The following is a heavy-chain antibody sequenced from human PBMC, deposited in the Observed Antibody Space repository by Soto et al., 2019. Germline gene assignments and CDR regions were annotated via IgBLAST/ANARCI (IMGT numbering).Heavy chain of an antibody. J-gene: IGHJ6*02. CDR3: ARSGSYYIDYGMDV. D-gene: IGHD1-26*01. CDR1: GFTFSSYW. CDR2: IKKDGSEK. V-gene: IGHV3-7*02. Sequence: EVQLVESGGGLVQPGGSLRLSCAASGFTFSSYWMTWVRQAPGKGLEWVANIKKDGSEKYHVDSGKGRFTISRDNAKNSLYLQMNSLRAEDTAVYYCARSGSYYIDYGMDVWGQGTTVIVSS.